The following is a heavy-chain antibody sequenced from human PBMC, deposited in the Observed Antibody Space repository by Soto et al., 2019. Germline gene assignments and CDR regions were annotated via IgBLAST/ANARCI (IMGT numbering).Heavy chain of an antibody. D-gene: IGHD6-13*01. V-gene: IGHV1-69*12. Sequence: QVQLVQSGAEVKKPGSSVKVSCKASGGTFSSYAISWVRQAPGHGLEWMGGIIPIFGTANYAQKCQGRGTTTADEATSTAYREQSSRGTEDTAVYYCARGSVAAATNWFDPWGQGTLVTVSS. CDR1: GGTFSSYA. J-gene: IGHJ5*02. CDR3: ARGSVAAATNWFDP. CDR2: IIPIFGTA.